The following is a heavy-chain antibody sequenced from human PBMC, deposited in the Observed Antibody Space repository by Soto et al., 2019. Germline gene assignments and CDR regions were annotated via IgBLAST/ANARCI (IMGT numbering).Heavy chain of an antibody. D-gene: IGHD6-6*01. J-gene: IGHJ6*02. CDR2: IDPSDSYT. CDR3: ARRTIAASLSDYYYYGMEV. Sequence: PGESLKISCKGSGYSFTSYWVSWVRQMPGKGLEWMGRIDPSDSYTNYSPSFQGHVTISADKSISTAYLQWSSLKASDTAMYYCARRTIAASLSDYYYYGMEVWGQGTTVTVSS. CDR1: GYSFTSYW. V-gene: IGHV5-10-1*01.